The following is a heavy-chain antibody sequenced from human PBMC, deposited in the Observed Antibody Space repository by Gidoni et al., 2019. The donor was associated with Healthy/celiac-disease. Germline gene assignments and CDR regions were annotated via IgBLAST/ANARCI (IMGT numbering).Heavy chain of an antibody. CDR1: GFTFSSYG. CDR2: ISYDGSNK. D-gene: IGHD6-13*01. V-gene: IGHV3-30*18. CDR3: AKDKTPYSSRGDWFDP. Sequence: QVQLVESGGGVVQPGRSLRLSCAASGFTFSSYGMHWVRQAPGKGLEWVAVISYDGSNKYYADSVKGRFTISRDNSKNTLYLQMNSLRAEDTAVYYCAKDKTPYSSRGDWFDPWGQGTLVTVSS. J-gene: IGHJ5*02.